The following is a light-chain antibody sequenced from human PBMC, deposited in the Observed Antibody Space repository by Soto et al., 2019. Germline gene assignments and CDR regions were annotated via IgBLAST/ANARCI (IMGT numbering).Light chain of an antibody. J-gene: IGLJ1*01. CDR2: EGS. CDR1: SSDVGSYNL. Sequence: QSALTQPASVSGSPGQSITISCTGTSSDVGSYNLVSWYQQHPGKAPKLMIYEGSKRPSGVSNRFSGSKSGNTASLTISGLQAEDEADYYCNSYTTNSNRVFGTGTKVTVL. CDR3: NSYTTNSNRV. V-gene: IGLV2-14*02.